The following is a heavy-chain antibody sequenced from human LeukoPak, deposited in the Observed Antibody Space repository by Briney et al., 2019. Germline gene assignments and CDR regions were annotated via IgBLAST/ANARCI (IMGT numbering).Heavy chain of an antibody. Sequence: GGSLRLSCAASGFTFSSHSMNWVRQAPGKGLEWVSYISSSNSTIYYAGSVKGQFTISRDNAKNSLYLQMNSLRAEDTAVYYCARGATTGRGAFDIWGQGTMVTVSS. CDR1: GFTFSSHS. V-gene: IGHV3-48*01. D-gene: IGHD1-1*01. CDR3: ARGATTGRGAFDI. CDR2: ISSSNSTI. J-gene: IGHJ3*02.